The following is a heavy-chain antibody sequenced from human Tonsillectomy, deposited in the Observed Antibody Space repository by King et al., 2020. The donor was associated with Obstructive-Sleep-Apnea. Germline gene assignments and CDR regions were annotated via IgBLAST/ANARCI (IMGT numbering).Heavy chain of an antibody. CDR1: GFTFSSYG. V-gene: IGHV3-30*02. J-gene: IGHJ6*02. D-gene: IGHD6-19*01. CDR3: AYPLVNSVWVAYYGMDA. CDR2: IRYDGSNK. Sequence: VQLVESGGGVVQPGRSLRLSCAASGFTFSSYGMHWVRKAPGKGLEWVAFIRYDGSNKYYADSVKGRFTISRDNSKNTLYLQMNSLRAEDTAVYYCAYPLVNSVWVAYYGMDAWGQGTTGTVSS.